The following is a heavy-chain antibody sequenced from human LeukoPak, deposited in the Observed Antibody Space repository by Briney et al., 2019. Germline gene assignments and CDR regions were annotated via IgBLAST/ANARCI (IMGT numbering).Heavy chain of an antibody. CDR3: VRDRGYSTFDY. D-gene: IGHD3-22*01. V-gene: IGHV3-7*03. CDR1: GFVFGHSW. J-gene: IGHJ4*02. CDR2: INLDGSEI. Sequence: GGSLRLSCEASGFVFGHSWMSWVRQAPGKGLEWVANINLDGSEINYLDSLTGRLTISRGNAKDSLYLQMNGLRAEGTAVYFCVRDRGYSTFDYWGQGTLVTVSS.